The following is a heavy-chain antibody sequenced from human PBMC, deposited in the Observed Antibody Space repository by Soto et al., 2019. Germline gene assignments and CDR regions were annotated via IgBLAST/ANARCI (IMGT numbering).Heavy chain of an antibody. CDR1: GFIFRRYW. J-gene: IGHJ3*02. V-gene: IGHV3-23*01. CDR2: ISGSGGST. CDR3: AKDSPYSASYKEDGFDI. Sequence: GGSLRLSCSASGFIFRRYWMAWVRQAPGRGLEWVSSISGSGGSTYHADSVNGRFTISRDNSKNTVFLQMNSLRAEDTAVYYCAKDSPYSASYKEDGFDIWGQGSLVTVSS. D-gene: IGHD1-26*01.